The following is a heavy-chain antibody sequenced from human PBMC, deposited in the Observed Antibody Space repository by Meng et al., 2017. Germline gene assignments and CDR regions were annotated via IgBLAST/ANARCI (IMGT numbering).Heavy chain of an antibody. D-gene: IGHD3-10*01. CDR2: INHSGST. J-gene: IGHJ4*02. CDR1: GGSFSGYY. CDR3: ASQALVRDKNKPIDY. Sequence: QVQHQRWGAVLLKPSETLFLAVAVYGGSFSGYYWSWIRQPPGKGLEWIGEINHSGSTNYNPSLKSRVTISVDTSKNQFSLKLSSVTAADTAVYYCASQALVRDKNKPIDYWGQGTLVTVSS. V-gene: IGHV4-34*01.